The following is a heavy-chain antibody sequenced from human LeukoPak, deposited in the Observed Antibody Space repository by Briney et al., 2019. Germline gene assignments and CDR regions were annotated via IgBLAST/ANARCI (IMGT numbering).Heavy chain of an antibody. CDR2: INPNSGGT. CDR1: VYTFTGYY. J-gene: IGHJ4*02. D-gene: IGHD3-10*01. V-gene: IGHV1-2*02. Sequence: ASVKVSCKASVYTFTGYYMHWVRQAPGQGLEGMGGINPNSGGTNYAQKFQGRVNMTSDTSVSTAYMELSRLRSDDTAVYYCARDAITRGIIDYWGQGTLVTVSS. CDR3: ARDAITRGIIDY.